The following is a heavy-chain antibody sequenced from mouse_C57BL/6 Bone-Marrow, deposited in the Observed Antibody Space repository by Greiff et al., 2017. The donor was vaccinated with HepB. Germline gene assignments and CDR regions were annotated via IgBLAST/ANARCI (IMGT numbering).Heavy chain of an antibody. V-gene: IGHV1-42*01. J-gene: IGHJ2*01. D-gene: IGHD2-4*01. CDR2: INPSTGGT. CDR1: GYSFTGYY. CDR3: ARSGRGLRQDY. Sequence: DVKLVESGPELVKPGASVKISCKASGYSFTGYYMNWVKQSPEKSLEWIGEINPSTGGTTYNQKFKAKATLTVDKSSSTAYMQLKSLTSEDSAVYYFARSGRGLRQDYWGQGTTLTVSS.